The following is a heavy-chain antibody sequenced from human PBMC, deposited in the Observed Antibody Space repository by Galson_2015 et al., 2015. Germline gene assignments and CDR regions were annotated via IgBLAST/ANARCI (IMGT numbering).Heavy chain of an antibody. CDR2: IYYSGIT. Sequence: KGLEWIGYIYYSGITYYNPSLLSRVTISVDTSKNQFSLKLSSVTAADTAVYYCARSRPDNWFDPWGQGTLVTVSS. CDR3: ARSRPDNWFDP. V-gene: IGHV4-31*02. J-gene: IGHJ5*02.